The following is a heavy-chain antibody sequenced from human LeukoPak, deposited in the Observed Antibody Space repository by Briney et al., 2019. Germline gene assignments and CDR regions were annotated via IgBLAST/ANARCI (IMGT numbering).Heavy chain of an antibody. CDR2: INYSGST. D-gene: IGHD4-17*01. CDR3: AREGRQDYVYFDH. J-gene: IGHJ4*02. V-gene: IGHV4-59*01. CDR1: GVPHRCYY. Sequence: PSEPLSLPCSVSGVPHRCYYRRWLRPPPGKGLEGIGYINYSGSTNYNPSLKSRVTMSVDTSKNQFALKLSSVTAADTAMYYCAREGRQDYVYFDHWGQGSLVTASS.